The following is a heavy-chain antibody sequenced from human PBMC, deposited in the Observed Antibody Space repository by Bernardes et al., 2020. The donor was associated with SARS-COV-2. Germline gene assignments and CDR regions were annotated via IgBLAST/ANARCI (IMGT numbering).Heavy chain of an antibody. J-gene: IGHJ1*01. CDR3: ARAGVPLANQVGYFQD. V-gene: IGHV3-33*01. CDR1: GFSFSSYG. Sequence: GGSLRLSCAASGFSFSSYGMHWVRQAPGKGLEWVATIWYDGSNERYADSVKGRFTISRDNSKNTLYLQMSSLRAEDTAVYYCARAGVPLANQVGYFQDGGKDTLVTVST. CDR2: IWYDGSNE. D-gene: IGHD3-9*01.